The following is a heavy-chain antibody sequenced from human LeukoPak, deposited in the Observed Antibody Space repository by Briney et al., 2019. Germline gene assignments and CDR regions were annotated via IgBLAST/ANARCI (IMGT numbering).Heavy chain of an antibody. V-gene: IGHV3-30-3*01. CDR2: ISYDGSNK. CDR1: GFTFSSYA. D-gene: IGHD3-3*01. Sequence: PGGSLRLSCAASGFTFSSYAMHWVRQAPGKGLEWVAVISYDGSNKYYADSVKGRFTISRDNSKNTLYLQMNSLRAEDTAVYYCARTDHRITIFGVVGGVSDYWGQGTLVTVSS. CDR3: ARTDHRITIFGVVGGVSDY. J-gene: IGHJ4*02.